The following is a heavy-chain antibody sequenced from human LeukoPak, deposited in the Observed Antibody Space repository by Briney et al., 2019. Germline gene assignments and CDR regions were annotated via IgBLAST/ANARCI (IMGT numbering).Heavy chain of an antibody. CDR1: GFTFSDHY. CDR2: ISSSGCII. J-gene: IGHJ6*04. CDR3: AELGITMIGCV. D-gene: IGHD3-10*02. Sequence: GGSLRLSCAASGFTFSDHYMSWIRQAPGKGLEWVSYISSSGCIIYYTDSVKGRFTISRDNAKNSLYLQMNSLRAEDTAVCYCAELGITMIGCVWGKGTTVTISS. V-gene: IGHV3-11*04.